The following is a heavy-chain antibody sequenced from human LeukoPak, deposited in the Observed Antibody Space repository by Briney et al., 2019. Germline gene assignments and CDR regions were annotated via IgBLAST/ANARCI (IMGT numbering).Heavy chain of an antibody. J-gene: IGHJ4*02. CDR3: ARSTSSEYDIYHFDY. V-gene: IGHV3-33*01. D-gene: IGHD3-9*01. CDR1: GFTFSSYG. CDR2: IWYDGNNK. Sequence: GGSLRLSCAASGFTFSSYGMHWVRQAPGKGLEWVAVIWYDGNNKYYADSVKGRFTISRDNSKNTLYLQMNSLRAEDTAVYYCARSTSSEYDIYHFDYWGQGTLDTVSS.